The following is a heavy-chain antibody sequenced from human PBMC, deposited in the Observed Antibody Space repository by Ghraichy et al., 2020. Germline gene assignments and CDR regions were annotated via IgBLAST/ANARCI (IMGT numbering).Heavy chain of an antibody. V-gene: IGHV4-59*08. CDR3: ARLRRSATIFPDY. Sequence: SETLSLTCTVSGGSISSYYWSWIRQPPGKGLEWIGYIYYSGSTNYNPSLKSRVTISVDTSKNQFSLKLSSVTAADTAVYYCARLRRSATIFPDYWGQGTLVTVSS. J-gene: IGHJ4*02. D-gene: IGHD2-21*01. CDR1: GGSISSYY. CDR2: IYYSGST.